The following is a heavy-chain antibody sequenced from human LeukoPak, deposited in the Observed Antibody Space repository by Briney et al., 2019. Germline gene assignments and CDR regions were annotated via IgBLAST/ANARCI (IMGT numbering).Heavy chain of an antibody. CDR1: GFPFSSYW. CDR2: IKQDGSKK. D-gene: IGHD3-10*01. CDR3: AKVGDYYGSGTQRH. Sequence: GGSLRLSCVASGFPFSSYWMTWVRQAPGKGLEWVANIKQDGSKKSYVDSVKGRFTISRDNAKNSLYLQMNSLRAEDTAIYYCAKVGDYYGSGTQRHWGQGTLVTVSS. V-gene: IGHV3-7*01. J-gene: IGHJ4*02.